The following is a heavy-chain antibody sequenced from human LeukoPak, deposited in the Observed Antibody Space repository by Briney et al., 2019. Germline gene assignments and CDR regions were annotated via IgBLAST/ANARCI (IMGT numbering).Heavy chain of an antibody. CDR3: AISHNYFFDS. CDR1: GYVFTGYS. D-gene: IGHD1-20*01. V-gene: IGHV1-2*06. Sequence: ASVKVSCKASGYVFTGYSLHWVRQALGQGLEWMGRINPNTGGTDYAQNFQDRVTMTRDTSISTAYMEVSRLTSDDAAVYFCAISHNYFFDSWGQGTLVTASS. J-gene: IGHJ4*02. CDR2: INPNTGGT.